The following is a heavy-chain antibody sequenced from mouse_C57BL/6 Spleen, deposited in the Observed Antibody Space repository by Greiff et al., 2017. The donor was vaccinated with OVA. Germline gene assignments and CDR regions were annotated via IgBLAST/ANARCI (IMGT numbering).Heavy chain of an antibody. J-gene: IGHJ3*01. V-gene: IGHV1-26*01. CDR2: INPNNGGT. CDR1: GYTFTDYY. CDR3: ARDYDGSLAD. D-gene: IGHD2-4*01. Sequence: EVQLQQSGPELVKPGASVKISCKASGYTFTDYYMNWVKQSHGKSLEWIGDINPNNGGTSYNQKFKGKATLTVDKSSSTAYMELRRLTSEDAAVYYCARDYDGSLADWGQGTLVTVSA.